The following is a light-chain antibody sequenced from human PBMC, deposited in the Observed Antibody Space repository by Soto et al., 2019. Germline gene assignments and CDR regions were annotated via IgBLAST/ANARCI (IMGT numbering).Light chain of an antibody. CDR3: CSYAGNGTFV. CDR1: SSDVGGYNL. Sequence: QSVLTQPASESGSPGQSITISCTGTSSDVGGYNLVTWYQQHPGKSPELMIYEGSKRPSGVSPRFSGSKSGNTASLTISGLQAEDEADYSCCSYAGNGTFVFGTGTKVTVL. CDR2: EGS. J-gene: IGLJ1*01. V-gene: IGLV2-23*01.